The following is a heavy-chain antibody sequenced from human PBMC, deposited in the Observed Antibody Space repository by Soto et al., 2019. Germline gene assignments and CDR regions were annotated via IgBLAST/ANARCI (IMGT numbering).Heavy chain of an antibody. Sequence: SETLSLTCTVSGASINSGDYYWSWIRQPPGKGLGWIGHIYYSGSTYYNPSLKSRAGISLDSSKSQVSLKLTSVTAADTAVYFCGRILMNYYRLDYWGQGALVTASS. V-gene: IGHV4-30-4*01. D-gene: IGHD3-10*01. CDR2: IYYSGST. CDR3: GRILMNYYRLDY. CDR1: GASINSGDYY. J-gene: IGHJ4*02.